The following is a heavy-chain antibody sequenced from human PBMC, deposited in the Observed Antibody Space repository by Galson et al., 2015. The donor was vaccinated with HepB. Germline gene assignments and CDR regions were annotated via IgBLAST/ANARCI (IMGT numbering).Heavy chain of an antibody. CDR2: ISTNSGNT. Sequence: QSGAEVKKPGASVKVSCKASGYTFTRNGISWVRQAPGQGLEWMGWISTNSGNTYYAQKFQDRLIMTTERSTSTAYMELRSLTSDDTAFYYCARDVRYAFEMWGQGTMVTFS. CDR1: GYTFTRNG. CDR3: ARDVRYAFEM. D-gene: IGHD3-10*02. V-gene: IGHV1-18*01. J-gene: IGHJ3*02.